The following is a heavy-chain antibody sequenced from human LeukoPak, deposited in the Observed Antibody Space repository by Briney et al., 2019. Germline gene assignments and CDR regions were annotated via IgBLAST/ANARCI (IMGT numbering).Heavy chain of an antibody. D-gene: IGHD6-19*01. CDR2: IYHSGST. CDR3: ARSDSSGWIDY. CDR1: GGSINSGGYS. Sequence: PSETLSLTCAVSGGSINSGGYSWSWIRQPPGKGLEWIGYIYHSGSTYYNPSLKSRVTISVDTSKNQFSLKLSSVTAADTAVYYCARSDSSGWIDYWGQGTLVTVSS. J-gene: IGHJ4*02. V-gene: IGHV4-30-2*02.